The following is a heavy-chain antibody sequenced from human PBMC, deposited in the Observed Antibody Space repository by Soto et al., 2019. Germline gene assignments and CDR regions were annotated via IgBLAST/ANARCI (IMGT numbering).Heavy chain of an antibody. CDR2: IYHSGIT. CDR1: GYSISSGCY. J-gene: IGHJ4*02. CDR3: ERVKLDGRGGFEY. Sequence: SETLSLTCAVSGYSISSGCYWGWIRHAAWKGLEWIGSIYHSGITYYNPSLKSRVTISVDTSKNQFSLKLSSVTAEDTAVYYCERVKLDGRGGFEYGGKGTLVT. D-gene: IGHD2-15*01. V-gene: IGHV4-38-2*01.